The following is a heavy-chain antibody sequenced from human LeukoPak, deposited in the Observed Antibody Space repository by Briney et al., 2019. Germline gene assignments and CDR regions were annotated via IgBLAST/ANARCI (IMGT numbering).Heavy chain of an antibody. J-gene: IGHJ5*02. CDR3: ARFTMVRGVIITGWFDP. D-gene: IGHD3-10*01. V-gene: IGHV4-61*02. CDR1: GGSISSGSYY. CDR2: IYTSGST. Sequence: PSQTLSLTFTVSGGSISSGSYYWSWIRQPAGKGLEWIGRIYTSGSTNYNPSLKSRVTISVDTSKNQFSLKLSSVTAADTAVYYCARFTMVRGVIITGWFDPWGQGTLVTVSS.